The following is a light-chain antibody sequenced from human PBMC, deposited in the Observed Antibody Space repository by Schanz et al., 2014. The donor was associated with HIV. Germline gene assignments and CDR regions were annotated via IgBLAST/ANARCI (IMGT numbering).Light chain of an antibody. CDR1: QSVSSN. V-gene: IGKV3-15*01. CDR3: LQHNDWPWT. CDR2: GAS. J-gene: IGKJ1*01. Sequence: EIVMTQSPATLSVSPGERATLSCRASQSVSSNLAWYQQKPGQAPRLLIYGASTRATGIPARFSGSGSGTEFTLTISSLQSEDVAVYYCLQHNDWPWTFGQGTKVEIK.